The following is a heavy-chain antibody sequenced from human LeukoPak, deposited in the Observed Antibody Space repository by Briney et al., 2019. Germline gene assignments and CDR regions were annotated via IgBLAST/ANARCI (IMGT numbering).Heavy chain of an antibody. V-gene: IGHV3-30-3*01. CDR1: GFTFSSYA. J-gene: IGHJ4*02. CDR3: AGDRDLAVAVYYFDY. D-gene: IGHD6-19*01. CDR2: ISYDGSNK. Sequence: QPGGSLRLSCAASGFTFSSYAMHWVRQAPGKGLEWVAVISYDGSNKYYADSVKGRFTISRDNSKNTPYLQMNSLRAEDTAVYYCAGDRDLAVAVYYFDYWGQGTLVTVSS.